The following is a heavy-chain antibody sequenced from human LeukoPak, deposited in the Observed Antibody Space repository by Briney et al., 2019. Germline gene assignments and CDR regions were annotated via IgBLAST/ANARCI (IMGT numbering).Heavy chain of an antibody. CDR3: ASTEPNDYGDYEAFDY. Sequence: TTSETLSLTCTVSGGSISSYYWSWIRQPPGKGLEWIGYIYYSGSTNYNPSLKSRVTISVDTSKNQFSLKLSSVTAADTAVYYCASTEPNDYGDYEAFDYWGQGTLVTVSS. CDR1: GGSISSYY. J-gene: IGHJ4*02. D-gene: IGHD4-17*01. CDR2: IYYSGST. V-gene: IGHV4-59*01.